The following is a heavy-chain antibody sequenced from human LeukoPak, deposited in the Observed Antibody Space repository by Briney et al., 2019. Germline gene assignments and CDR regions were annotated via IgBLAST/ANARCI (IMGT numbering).Heavy chain of an antibody. D-gene: IGHD3-10*01. J-gene: IGHJ4*02. V-gene: IGHV3-48*01. CDR3: AKDQGITMVRGVIHFFDY. CDR2: ITSDSVTM. CDR1: GFTFSSYS. Sequence: GGSLRLSCAASGFTFSSYSMNWVRQAPGQGLEWVSYITSDSVTMFYADSVKGRFTASRDNAENSMYLQMNSLRAEDTAVYYCAKDQGITMVRGVIHFFDYWGQGTLVTVSS.